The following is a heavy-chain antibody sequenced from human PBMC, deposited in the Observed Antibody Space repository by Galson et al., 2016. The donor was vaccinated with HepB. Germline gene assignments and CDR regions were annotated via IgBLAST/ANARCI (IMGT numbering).Heavy chain of an antibody. CDR3: FVGMDV. J-gene: IGHJ6*02. CDR1: GGSISSDNYH. D-gene: IGHD2-15*01. Sequence: TLSLTCTASGGSISSDNYHWGWIRQTPGKGLDWIGTIYYSGSTYYNPSLKSRVTISEDTSKNQFSLRLRSVTAADTAIYYCFVGMDVWGQGTMVIVTS. CDR2: IYYSGST. V-gene: IGHV4-39*01.